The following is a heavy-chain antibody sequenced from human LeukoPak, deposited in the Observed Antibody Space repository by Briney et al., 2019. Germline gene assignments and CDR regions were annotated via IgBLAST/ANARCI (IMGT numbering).Heavy chain of an antibody. CDR3: ASVVPAAMRDYGMDV. CDR2: IYYSGST. D-gene: IGHD2-2*01. J-gene: IGHJ6*02. V-gene: IGHV4-39*07. Sequence: PSETLSLTCTVSGGSISSSSYYWGWIRQPPGKGLEWIGSIYYSGSTYYNPSLKSRVTISVDTSKNQFSLKLSSVTAADTAVYYCASVVPAAMRDYGMDVWGQGTTVTVSS. CDR1: GGSISSSSYY.